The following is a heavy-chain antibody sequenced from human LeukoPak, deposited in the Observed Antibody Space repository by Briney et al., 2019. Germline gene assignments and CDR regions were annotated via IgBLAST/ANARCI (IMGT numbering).Heavy chain of an antibody. CDR3: ARAPPTTTDYGDYLTRWDYFDY. D-gene: IGHD4-17*01. CDR2: ISPSGTDI. CDR1: GFTFTDTY. V-gene: IGHV3-11*01. J-gene: IGHJ4*02. Sequence: GGSLRLSCAVSGFTFTDTYMTWIRQAPGKGLESLSYISPSGTDISYADSVKGRFNISRDNAKNSLYLQMNSLRAEDTALYHCARAPPTTTDYGDYLTRWDYFDYWGQGTLVTVSS.